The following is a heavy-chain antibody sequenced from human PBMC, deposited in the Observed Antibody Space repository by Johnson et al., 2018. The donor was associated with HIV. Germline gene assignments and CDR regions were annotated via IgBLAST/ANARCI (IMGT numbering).Heavy chain of an antibody. CDR1: GFTFSRYW. V-gene: IGHV3-66*01. CDR2: IYSGGST. Sequence: VQLVESGGGVVRPERSLRLSCSASGFTFSRYWMSWVRQAPGNGLEWVSVIYSGGSTYYADSVKGRFTISRDNSKNTLYLQMNSLTVEDSALYYCARDPTTQNSRLTGDFGAFDIWGQGTMVTVSS. J-gene: IGHJ3*02. CDR3: ARDPTTQNSRLTGDFGAFDI. D-gene: IGHD7-27*01.